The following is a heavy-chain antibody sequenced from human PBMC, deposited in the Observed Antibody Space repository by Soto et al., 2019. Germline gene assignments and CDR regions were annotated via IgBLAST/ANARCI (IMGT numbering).Heavy chain of an antibody. J-gene: IGHJ3*02. CDR3: ARHLTTMIVVVISRNDAFDI. CDR2: IYYSGST. D-gene: IGHD3-22*01. CDR1: GGSISSSSYY. V-gene: IGHV4-39*01. Sequence: QLQLQESGPGLVKPSETLSLTCTVSGGSISSSSYYWGWIRQPPGKGLEWIGSIYYSGSTYYNPSLKSRVTISVDTSKNQFSLKLSSVTAADTAVYYCARHLTTMIVVVISRNDAFDIWGQGTMVTVSS.